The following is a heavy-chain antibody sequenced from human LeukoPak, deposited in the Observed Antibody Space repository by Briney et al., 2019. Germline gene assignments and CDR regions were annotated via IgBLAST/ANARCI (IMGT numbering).Heavy chain of an antibody. J-gene: IGHJ4*02. V-gene: IGHV3-64D*06. D-gene: IGHD1-26*01. Sequence: GGSLRLSCAASGFTFSSYAMSWVRQAPGKGLEYVSTITTNGGSTYYADSVKGRFSISRDNSKDTLYLQMNSLRAEDTATYYCVNVAGLRVVGVPTYWGQGTLVTVSS. CDR2: ITTNGGST. CDR3: VNVAGLRVVGVPTY. CDR1: GFTFSSYA.